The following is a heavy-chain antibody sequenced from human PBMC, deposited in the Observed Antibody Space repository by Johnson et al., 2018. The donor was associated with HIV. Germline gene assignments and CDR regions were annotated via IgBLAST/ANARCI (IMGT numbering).Heavy chain of an antibody. V-gene: IGHV3-11*04. D-gene: IGHD1-26*01. Sequence: QVQLVESGGGLVKPGGSLRLSCAASGFTFSDFYMSWIRQAPGKGLEWISYISGGGSAIYYADSVRGRFSISRDNAKNSLYLQMNSLRAEDTAVYYCARDRVGATAFDVWGQGTLVTVSS. CDR3: ARDRVGATAFDV. J-gene: IGHJ3*01. CDR2: ISGGGSAI. CDR1: GFTFSDFY.